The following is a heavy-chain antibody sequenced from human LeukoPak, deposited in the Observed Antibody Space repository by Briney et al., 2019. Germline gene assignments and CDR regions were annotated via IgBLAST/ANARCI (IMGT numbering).Heavy chain of an antibody. CDR2: ISGSGGST. CDR1: GFTFSSYA. J-gene: IGHJ1*01. V-gene: IGHV3-23*01. D-gene: IGHD2-2*01. CDR3: AAFWGYCSSTSCYPDYFQH. Sequence: PGGSLRLSCAASGFTFSSYAMSWVRQAPGKWLEWVSAISGSGGSTYYADSVKGRFTISRDNSKNTLYLQMNSLRAEDTAVYYCAAFWGYCSSTSCYPDYFQHWGQGTLVTVSS.